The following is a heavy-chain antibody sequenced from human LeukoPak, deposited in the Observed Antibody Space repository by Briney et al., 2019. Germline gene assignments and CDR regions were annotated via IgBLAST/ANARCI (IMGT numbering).Heavy chain of an antibody. J-gene: IGHJ4*02. CDR1: GFTFSSND. CDR2: ISITSKTI. Sequence: GGSLRLSCAGSGFTFSSNDMSWVRQPPGKGLEWVSYISITSKTIKYADSVKGRFTISRDNSKNTLYLQMNSLRAEDTAVYYCAKGTPSIFPAVVWGQGTLVTVSS. D-gene: IGHD1-1*01. V-gene: IGHV3-23*01. CDR3: AKGTPSIFPAVV.